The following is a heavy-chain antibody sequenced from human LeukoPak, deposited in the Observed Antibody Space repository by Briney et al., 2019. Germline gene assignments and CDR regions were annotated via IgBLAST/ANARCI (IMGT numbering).Heavy chain of an antibody. CDR2: FTGSGGST. D-gene: IGHD1-1*01. CDR1: GFPFSSYA. V-gene: IGHV3-23*01. J-gene: IGHJ6*03. CDR3: ARDGNRDGDMDV. Sequence: GGSLRLSCAASGFPFSSYAMSWVRQAPGKGLEWVSTFTGSGGSTYYTVSVTGRFTISRDNSKNTLYLQMNSLRAEDTAVYYCARDGNRDGDMDVWGKGTTVAVSS.